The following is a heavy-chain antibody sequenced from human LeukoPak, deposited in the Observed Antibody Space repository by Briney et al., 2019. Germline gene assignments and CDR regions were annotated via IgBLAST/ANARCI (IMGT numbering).Heavy chain of an antibody. CDR3: AKDPIVVVITGDYFDY. D-gene: IGHD3-22*01. J-gene: IGHJ4*02. V-gene: IGHV3-23*01. CDR2: VSPTGTNT. Sequence: TGGSLRLSCAASGFTFSSYGMSWVRQAPGKGLEWVSAVSPTGTNTHYADSVKGRFTISRDNSKNTLYLQMNSLRAEDTAVYYCAKDPIVVVITGDYFDYWGQGTLVTVSS. CDR1: GFTFSSYG.